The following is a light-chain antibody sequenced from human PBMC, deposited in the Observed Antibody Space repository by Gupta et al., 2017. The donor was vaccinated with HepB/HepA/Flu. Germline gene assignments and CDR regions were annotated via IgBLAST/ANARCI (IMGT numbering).Light chain of an antibody. V-gene: IGLV1-44*01. J-gene: IGLJ2*01. CDR3: ADWDTSLNAVV. CDR1: SSNVGSNN. Sequence: HSVLTQSTSISGTPGQRVTISCSGSSSNVGSNNVNWYQQLPGTAPKLLIYYNDERPSGVPDRISGSKAGTSASPTISGLQSEEEADYYCADWDTSLNAVVFGGGTKLTVL. CDR2: YND.